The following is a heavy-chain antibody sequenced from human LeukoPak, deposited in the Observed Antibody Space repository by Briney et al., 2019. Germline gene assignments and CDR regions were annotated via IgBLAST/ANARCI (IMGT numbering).Heavy chain of an antibody. D-gene: IGHD6-19*01. CDR3: ARDGLPVAGSYYYNYMDV. CDR1: GGSISSTSYY. V-gene: IGHV4-39*02. J-gene: IGHJ6*03. CDR2: IYYSGST. Sequence: SETLSLTCTVSGGSISSTSYYWDWIRQPPGKGLEWIGTIYYSGSTYYNPSLKSRVTISVDTSKNQFSLKLSSVTAADTAVYYCARDGLPVAGSYYYNYMDVWGKGTTVTISS.